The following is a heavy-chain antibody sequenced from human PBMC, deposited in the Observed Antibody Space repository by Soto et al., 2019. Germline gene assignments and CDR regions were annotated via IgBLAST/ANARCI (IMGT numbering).Heavy chain of an antibody. J-gene: IGHJ4*02. CDR1: GGSVSSGSYY. D-gene: IGHD3-9*01. Sequence: PSETLSLTCTVSGGSVSSGSYYWSWIRQPPGKGLEWIGYIYYSGSTNYNPSLKSRVTISVDTSKNQFSLKLSSVTAADTAVYYCACTILTGYYNFDYWGQGTLVTVSS. CDR3: ACTILTGYYNFDY. V-gene: IGHV4-61*01. CDR2: IYYSGST.